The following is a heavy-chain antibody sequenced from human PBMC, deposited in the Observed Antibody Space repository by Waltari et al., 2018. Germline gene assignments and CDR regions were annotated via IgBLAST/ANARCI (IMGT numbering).Heavy chain of an antibody. CDR3: ARGFAISSWYVGAFDI. Sequence: QVQLQESGPGLVKPSETLSLTCTVSGGSISSYYWSWIRQPAGKGLEWIGRIYTSGSTNYNSSLKSRVTISVDKSKNQFSLKLSSVTAADTAGYYCARGFAISSWYVGAFDIWGQGTMVTVSS. CDR1: GGSISSYY. D-gene: IGHD6-13*01. V-gene: IGHV4-4*07. CDR2: IYTSGST. J-gene: IGHJ3*02.